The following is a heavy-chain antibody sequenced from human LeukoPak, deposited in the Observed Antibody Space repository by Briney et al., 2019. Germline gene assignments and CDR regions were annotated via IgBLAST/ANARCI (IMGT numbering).Heavy chain of an antibody. D-gene: IGHD6-19*01. CDR2: FDPEDGET. CDR1: GYTLTELS. Sequence: ASVKVSCKVSGYTLTELSMHWVRQAPGKGLEWMGGFDPEDGETIYAQKFQGRVTMTEDTSTDTAYMELSSLRSEDTAVYYCATSDSSGWYGPFDYWGQGTLVTVSS. V-gene: IGHV1-24*01. CDR3: ATSDSSGWYGPFDY. J-gene: IGHJ4*02.